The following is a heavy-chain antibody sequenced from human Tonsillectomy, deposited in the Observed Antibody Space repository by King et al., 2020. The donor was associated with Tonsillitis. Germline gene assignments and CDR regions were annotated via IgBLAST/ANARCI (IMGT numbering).Heavy chain of an antibody. V-gene: IGHV3-30-3*01. CDR1: GVTFIIYA. Sequence: VQLVESWGGVVQPGRSLRLYCAASGVTFIIYAIRWVRQAPCRGLEWVAVISYDGSYKYYADSVKDRFTISRDNSKNTLYLQMNSLRPEDTAVYFCARDSDFWSGYYTGPFDSWGQGTLVTVSS. CDR3: ARDSDFWSGYYTGPFDS. D-gene: IGHD3-3*01. J-gene: IGHJ4*02. CDR2: ISYDGSYK.